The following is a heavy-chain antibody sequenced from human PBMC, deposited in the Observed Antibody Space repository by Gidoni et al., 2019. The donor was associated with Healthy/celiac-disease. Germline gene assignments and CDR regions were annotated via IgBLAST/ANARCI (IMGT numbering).Heavy chain of an antibody. CDR1: GFTVSSNY. Sequence: EVQLVESGGGLVQPGGSLRLSCAASGFTVSSNYMSWVRQAPGKGLEWVSVIYSGGSTYYADSVKGRFTISRDNSKNTLYLQMNSLRAEDTAVYYCAREGSGSYYVYFDYWGQGTLVTVSS. D-gene: IGHD1-26*01. J-gene: IGHJ4*02. V-gene: IGHV3-66*01. CDR2: IYSGGST. CDR3: AREGSGSYYVYFDY.